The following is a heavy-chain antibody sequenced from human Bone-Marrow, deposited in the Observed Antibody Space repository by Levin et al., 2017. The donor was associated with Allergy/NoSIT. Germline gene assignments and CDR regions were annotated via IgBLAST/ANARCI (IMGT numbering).Heavy chain of an antibody. J-gene: IGHJ3*02. Sequence: KISCKASGGTFSSYAISWVRQAPGQGLEWMGGIIPIFGTANYAQKFQGRVTITADESTSTAYMELSSLRSEDTAVYYCARGFYGDYYDSSGNDAFDIWGQGTMVTVSS. CDR2: IIPIFGTA. V-gene: IGHV1-69*01. CDR1: GGTFSSYA. CDR3: ARGFYGDYYDSSGNDAFDI. D-gene: IGHD3-22*01.